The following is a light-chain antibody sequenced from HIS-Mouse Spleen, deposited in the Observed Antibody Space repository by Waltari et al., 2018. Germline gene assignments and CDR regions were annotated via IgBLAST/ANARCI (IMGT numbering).Light chain of an antibody. Sequence: QSVLTQPPSASGTPGQRVTISCSGSSSNIGSNYVYWYQQLPGTAPKLLIYRNNPRPSGVPDPFSVSKSGTSASLAISGLRSEDEADYYCAAWDDSLSGPVFGGGTKLTVL. CDR2: RNN. J-gene: IGLJ3*02. CDR3: AAWDDSLSGPV. CDR1: SSNIGSNY. V-gene: IGLV1-47*01.